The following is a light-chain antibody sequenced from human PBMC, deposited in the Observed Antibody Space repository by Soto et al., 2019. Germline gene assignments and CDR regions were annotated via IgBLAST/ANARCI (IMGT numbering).Light chain of an antibody. V-gene: IGKV1-5*01. J-gene: IGKJ4*01. CDR1: QSISSW. CDR3: QQYNSYSLT. CDR2: DAS. Sequence: DIQMTQSPSTLSASVGDRVTITCRASQSISSWLDWYQQKPGKAPKLLIYDASSLESGVPSRFSGSGSVTEFTLTISSLQPDDFATYYCQQYNSYSLTFGGWTKVEIK.